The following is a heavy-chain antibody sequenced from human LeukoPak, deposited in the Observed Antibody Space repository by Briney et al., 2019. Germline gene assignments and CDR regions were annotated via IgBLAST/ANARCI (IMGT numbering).Heavy chain of an antibody. CDR1: GYTFTSYD. V-gene: IGHV1-8*01. CDR2: MNPNSGNT. J-gene: IGHJ5*02. CDR3: ARESYCSSTSCYAGGVASANWFDP. D-gene: IGHD2-2*01. Sequence: ASVKVSCKASGYTFTSYDINWVRQATGQGLEWMGWMNPNSGNTGYAQKFQGRVTMTRNTSISTAYMELSSLRSDDTAVYYCARESYCSSTSCYAGGVASANWFDPWGQGTLVIVSS.